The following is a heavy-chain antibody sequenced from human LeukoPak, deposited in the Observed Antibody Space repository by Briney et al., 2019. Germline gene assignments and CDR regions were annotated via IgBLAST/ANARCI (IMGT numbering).Heavy chain of an antibody. CDR2: IWYDGSNK. CDR3: ARDLPIPDY. Sequence: GSLRLSCAASGFTFSSYGMHWVRRAPGKGLEWVAVIWYDGSNKYYADSVKGRFTISRDISKNTLYLQMNSLRAEDTAVYYCARDLPIPDYWGQGTLVTVSS. CDR1: GFTFSSYG. J-gene: IGHJ4*02. V-gene: IGHV3-33*01.